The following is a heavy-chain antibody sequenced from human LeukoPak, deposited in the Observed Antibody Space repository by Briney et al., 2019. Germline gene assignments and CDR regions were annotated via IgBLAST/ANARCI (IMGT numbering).Heavy chain of an antibody. V-gene: IGHV3-30*03. CDR3: ARVWGSYSFDY. D-gene: IGHD1-26*01. J-gene: IGHJ4*02. CDR2: ISYDGNDK. Sequence: GRSLRLSCAASGFTFGSYDMHGVRQAPGKGLEWVAFISYDGNDKGYVDSGKGRFTVSRDNSKNTLYLQMNSLRVEDAAVYYCARVWGSYSFDYWGQGTLVTVSS. CDR1: GFTFGSYD.